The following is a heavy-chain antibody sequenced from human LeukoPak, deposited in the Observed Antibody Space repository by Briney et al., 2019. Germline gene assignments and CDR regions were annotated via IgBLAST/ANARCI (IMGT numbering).Heavy chain of an antibody. J-gene: IGHJ6*03. CDR2: MNPNSGNT. Sequence: GASVKVSCKASGYTFTSYDINWVRQATGQGLEWMGWMNPNSGNTGYAQKFQGRVTITRNTSISTAYMELSSLRSEDTAVYYCARGPPVLRYFDWFPVPYYYYYMDVWGKGTTVTDSS. CDR3: ARGPPVLRYFDWFPVPYYYYYMDV. V-gene: IGHV1-8*03. CDR1: GYTFTSYD. D-gene: IGHD3-9*01.